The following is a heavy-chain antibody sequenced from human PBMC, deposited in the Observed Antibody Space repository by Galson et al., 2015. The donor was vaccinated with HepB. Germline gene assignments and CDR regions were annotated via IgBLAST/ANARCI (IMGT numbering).Heavy chain of an antibody. CDR3: TKDPYSNYFYWFDP. D-gene: IGHD4-11*01. V-gene: IGHV3-23*01. CDR1: GFTFNNHA. J-gene: IGHJ5*02. Sequence: SLRLSCAASGFTFNNHAMSWVRQAPGKGLEWVSGTSGNGDTTYYADSVKGWFTISRDNSKNTLYLQMNSLRADDTAVYYCTKDPYSNYFYWFDPWGQGTLVTVSS. CDR2: TSGNGDTT.